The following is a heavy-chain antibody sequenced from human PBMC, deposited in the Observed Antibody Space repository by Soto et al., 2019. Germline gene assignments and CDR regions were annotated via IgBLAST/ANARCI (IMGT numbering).Heavy chain of an antibody. D-gene: IGHD2-8*01. J-gene: IGHJ4*02. CDR1: GGTFSSYA. V-gene: IGHV1-69*06. CDR3: AREGYCTNGVCYPY. CDR2: IIPIFGTA. Sequence: ASVKVSCKASGGTFSSYAISWVRQAPGQGLEWMGGIIPIFGTANYAQKFQGRVTITADKSTSTAYMELSSLRSEDTAVYYCAREGYCTNGVCYPYWGQGTLVTVSS.